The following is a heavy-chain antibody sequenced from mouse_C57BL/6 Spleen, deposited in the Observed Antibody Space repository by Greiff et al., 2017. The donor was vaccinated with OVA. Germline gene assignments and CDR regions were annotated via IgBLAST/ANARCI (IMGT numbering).Heavy chain of an antibody. V-gene: IGHV1-54*01. Sequence: VKLMESGAELVRPGTSVKVSCKASGYAFTNYLIAWVKQRPGQGLEWIGVINPGSGGTNYNEKLKGKATLTADKSSSTAYMQLSSLTAEDSAVYVCARGDWETWFAYWGQGTLVTVSA. CDR2: INPGSGGT. J-gene: IGHJ3*01. D-gene: IGHD4-1*01. CDR1: GYAFTNYL. CDR3: ARGDWETWFAY.